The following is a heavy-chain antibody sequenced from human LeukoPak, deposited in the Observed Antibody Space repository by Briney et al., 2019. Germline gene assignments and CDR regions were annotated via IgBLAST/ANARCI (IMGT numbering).Heavy chain of an antibody. CDR3: AKVGSSGYYYQPYYFDY. D-gene: IGHD3-22*01. V-gene: IGHV3-11*01. Sequence: GGSLRLSCAASGFTFSDYYMSWIRQAPGKGLEWVSYISSSSSTIYYADSVKGRFTISRDNSKNTLYLQMNSLRAEDTAVYYCAKVGSSGYYYQPYYFDYWGQGTLVTVSS. CDR2: ISSSSSTI. CDR1: GFTFSDYY. J-gene: IGHJ4*02.